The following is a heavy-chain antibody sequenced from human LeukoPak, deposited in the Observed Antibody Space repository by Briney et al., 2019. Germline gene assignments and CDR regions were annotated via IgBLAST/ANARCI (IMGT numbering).Heavy chain of an antibody. CDR2: IRSKAYGGTT. J-gene: IGHJ4*02. Sequence: GGSLRLSCTASGFTFGGYAMSWFRQAPGKGLEWVGFIRSKAYGGTTEYAASVKGRFTISRDDSKSIAYLQMNSLKTEDTAVYYCTRGDYYDSSGYFDYWGQGTLVTVSS. V-gene: IGHV3-49*03. D-gene: IGHD3-22*01. CDR1: GFTFGGYA. CDR3: TRGDYYDSSGYFDY.